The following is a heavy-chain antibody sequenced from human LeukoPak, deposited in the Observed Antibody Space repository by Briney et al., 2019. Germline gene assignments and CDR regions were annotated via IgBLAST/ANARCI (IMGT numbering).Heavy chain of an antibody. V-gene: IGHV1-8*01. Sequence: ASVKVSCKASGYTFSAYDINWVRQGAGQGLEWIGWMNPDTGNTGCAQKSQGRVTMTRDKSKSTAYMELNSLRSEDTAVYYCARLSDTPAYYYSSGYYHIRYWGQGTLLTVSS. CDR2: MNPDTGNT. J-gene: IGHJ4*02. CDR3: ARLSDTPAYYYSSGYYHIRY. D-gene: IGHD3-22*01. CDR1: GYTFSAYD.